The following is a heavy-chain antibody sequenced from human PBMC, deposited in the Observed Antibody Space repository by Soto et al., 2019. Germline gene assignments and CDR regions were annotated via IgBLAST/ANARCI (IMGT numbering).Heavy chain of an antibody. D-gene: IGHD6-19*01. CDR3: ARGRQWLDD. CDR1: GGSISGYY. J-gene: IGHJ4*02. V-gene: IGHV4-59*01. CDR2: VYYSWST. Sequence: QVQLQESGPGLVKPSETLSLTCTVSGGSISGYYWSWIRQPPGKGLEWIGYVYYSWSTNYNPSLKSRVTISVDTSKNLFSLELNSVTAADTDVYYCARGRQWLDDWGQGTLVTVSS.